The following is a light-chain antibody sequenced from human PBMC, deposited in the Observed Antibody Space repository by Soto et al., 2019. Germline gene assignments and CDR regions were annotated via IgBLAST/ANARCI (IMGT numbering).Light chain of an antibody. V-gene: IGKV1-5*03. Sequence: DIPMTQSPSTLSASVGDRVTITCRASQSISSWLAWYQQKSGKAPKLLIYKASSLESGVPSRFGGSGSGTEFSLTISSLQPDDFATYYCQQYNSNPITFGQGTRLEI. CDR2: KAS. J-gene: IGKJ5*01. CDR3: QQYNSNPIT. CDR1: QSISSW.